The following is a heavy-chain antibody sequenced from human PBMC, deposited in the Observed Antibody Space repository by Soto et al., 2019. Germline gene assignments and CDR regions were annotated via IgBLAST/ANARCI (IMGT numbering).Heavy chain of an antibody. V-gene: IGHV4-34*01. J-gene: IGHJ4*02. CDR3: ARGIGYCSSINCYSSRRLRFDS. CDR2: VNHSGTT. CDR1: GGSFSGYY. Sequence: QVQLQQWGAGLLKPSETLSLTSAVYGGSFSGYYWTWIRQSPEKGLEWIGEVNHSGTTYSNPSLKTRVTISVHTPKNQFSLKMSSCTAADTAVYYCARGIGYCSSINCYSSRRLRFDSWGQGTLVTVSS. D-gene: IGHD2-2*01.